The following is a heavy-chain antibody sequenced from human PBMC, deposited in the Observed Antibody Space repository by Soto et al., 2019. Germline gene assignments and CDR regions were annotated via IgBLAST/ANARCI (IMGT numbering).Heavy chain of an antibody. V-gene: IGHV1-69*01. D-gene: IGHD4-4*01. Sequence: QVQLVQSGAEVKKPGSSVKVSCKASGGTFSSDAIGWVRQAPGQGLEWMGGIMGILGTTNYEQKLQGRVTISAGEMGTTAYTELRTLRPEDTAVYYCARADGYNNQRGGFHLWGQGTMVTVSS. CDR3: ARADGYNNQRGGFHL. J-gene: IGHJ3*01. CDR1: GGTFSSDA. CDR2: IMGILGTT.